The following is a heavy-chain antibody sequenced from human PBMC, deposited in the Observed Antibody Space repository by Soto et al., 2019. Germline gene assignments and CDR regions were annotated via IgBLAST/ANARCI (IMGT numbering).Heavy chain of an antibody. J-gene: IGHJ4*02. Sequence: GGSLRLSCAAAGFTFSSYAMSWVRQAPGKGLEWVSTISGSDGRTYSTDSVKGRFTISRDNSRNTAYLQMNSLRVEDTAVYYCAKGVSQYTPLALFDYWGRGTLVTVSS. CDR3: AKGVSQYTPLALFDY. CDR1: GFTFSSYA. D-gene: IGHD5-18*01. V-gene: IGHV3-23*01. CDR2: ISGSDGRT.